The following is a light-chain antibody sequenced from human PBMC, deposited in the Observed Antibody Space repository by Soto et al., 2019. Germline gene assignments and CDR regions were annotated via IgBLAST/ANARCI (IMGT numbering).Light chain of an antibody. J-gene: IGKJ4*01. V-gene: IGKV3-20*01. CDR2: GAS. CDR3: QRYGSSPLT. CDR1: QSVSSSY. Sequence: EIVLTQSPGTLSLSPGERATLSCRASQSVSSSYLAWYQQKPGQAPRLLIYGASSRATVIPDRFSGSGSGTDFTLTISRLEPEDFAVYYCQRYGSSPLTFGGGTKVDIK.